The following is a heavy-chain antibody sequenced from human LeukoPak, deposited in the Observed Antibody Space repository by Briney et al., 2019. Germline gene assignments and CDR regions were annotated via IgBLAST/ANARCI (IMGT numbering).Heavy chain of an antibody. V-gene: IGHV1-24*01. CDR1: GYTLTELS. CDR2: FDPEDGET. D-gene: IGHD2-2*01. Sequence: ASVKVSCKVSGYTLTELSMHWVRQAPGKGLEWMGGFDPEDGETIYAQKFQGRVTMTEDTSTDTAYTELSSLRSEDTAVYYCATGPHRGYCSSTSCYDFDYWGQGTLVTVSS. J-gene: IGHJ4*02. CDR3: ATGPHRGYCSSTSCYDFDY.